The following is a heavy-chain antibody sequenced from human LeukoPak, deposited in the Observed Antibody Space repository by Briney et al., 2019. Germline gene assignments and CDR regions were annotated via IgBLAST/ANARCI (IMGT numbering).Heavy chain of an antibody. V-gene: IGHV3-23*01. Sequence: GGSLRLSCAASGFTFTNAWMSWVRQAPGKGLEWVSVSVISGSGGDSGGSTYYADSVKGRFTISRDDSNNTLYLQMNNLEVEDTAVYYCAKHRSGIAASGSNYWGQGTLVSVSS. CDR2: ISGSGGDSGGST. J-gene: IGHJ4*02. CDR1: GFTFTNAW. CDR3: AKHRSGIAASGSNY. D-gene: IGHD6-13*01.